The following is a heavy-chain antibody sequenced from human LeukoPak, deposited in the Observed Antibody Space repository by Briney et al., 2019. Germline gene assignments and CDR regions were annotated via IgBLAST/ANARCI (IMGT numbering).Heavy chain of an antibody. V-gene: IGHV4-59*01. J-gene: IGHJ5*02. Sequence: SETLSLTCTVSGGSISSYYWSWIRQPPGKRLEWIGYIYYSGSTNYNPSLKSRVTISVDTSKNQFSLKLSSVTAADTAVYYCARESYNWNDGWFDPWGQGTLVIVSS. CDR1: GGSISSYY. CDR2: IYYSGST. CDR3: ARESYNWNDGWFDP. D-gene: IGHD1-20*01.